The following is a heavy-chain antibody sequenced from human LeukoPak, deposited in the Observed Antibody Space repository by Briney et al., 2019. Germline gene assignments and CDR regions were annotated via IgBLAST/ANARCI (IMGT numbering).Heavy chain of an antibody. CDR3: ARVEGYDSSGYYFDY. Sequence: ASVKVSCKSSGYIFTSYDIYWVRQATGQGLEWMGIISPSGGSTSYAQKFQGRVTMTRDTSTSTVYMELSSLRSEDTAVYYCARVEGYDSSGYYFDYWGQGTLVTVSS. CDR2: ISPSGGST. J-gene: IGHJ4*02. CDR1: GYIFTSYD. V-gene: IGHV1-46*01. D-gene: IGHD3-22*01.